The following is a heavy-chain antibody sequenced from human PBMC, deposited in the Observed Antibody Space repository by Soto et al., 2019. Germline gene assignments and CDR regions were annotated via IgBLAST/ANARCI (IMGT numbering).Heavy chain of an antibody. CDR2: ISYDGNNK. CDR3: AKTRGYSYNYGLNV. J-gene: IGHJ6*02. Sequence: PGGSLRLSCAASGFTFSSYGMQWVRQTPGKGLEWVAVISYDGNNKYYADSVKGRFTISRDNSKNTLSLQMNSLRVEDTALYYCAKTRGYSYNYGLNVWGQGTTVTV. V-gene: IGHV3-30*18. D-gene: IGHD5-18*01. CDR1: GFTFSSYG.